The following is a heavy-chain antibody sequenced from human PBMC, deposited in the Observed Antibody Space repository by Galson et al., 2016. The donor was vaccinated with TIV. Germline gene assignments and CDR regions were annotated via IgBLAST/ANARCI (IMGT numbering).Heavy chain of an antibody. J-gene: IGHJ6*02. D-gene: IGHD3-22*01. CDR3: ARDRGSMTMILVVDYYYGMDV. CDR1: GYTFSKYG. CDR2: ISGHSGNT. V-gene: IGHV1-18*04. Sequence: SVKVSCKASGYTFSKYGISWVRRAPGQGLEWMGWISGHSGNTDYARKFQGRLVMTKDTSTGTAFMEVRSLTSDDTAVYYCARDRGSMTMILVVDYYYGMDVWGQGTTGTVSS.